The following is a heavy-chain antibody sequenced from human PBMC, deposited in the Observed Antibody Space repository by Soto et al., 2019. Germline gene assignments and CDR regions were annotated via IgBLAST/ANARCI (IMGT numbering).Heavy chain of an antibody. J-gene: IGHJ4*02. Sequence: QVQLVQSGAEVKKPGSSVKVSCKASGGTFSSYAISWVRQAPGQGLEWMGGIISIFGTADYAQKFQGRVTLTADESTVTEHMKLNSIRSEDTVVYYCASHYDSSGYYCRGLDYWGQGTLVTVSS. CDR2: IISIFGTA. D-gene: IGHD3-22*01. V-gene: IGHV1-69*12. CDR1: GGTFSSYA. CDR3: ASHYDSSGYYCRGLDY.